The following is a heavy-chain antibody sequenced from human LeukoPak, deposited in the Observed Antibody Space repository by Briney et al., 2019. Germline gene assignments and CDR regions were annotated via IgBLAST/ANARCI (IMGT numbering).Heavy chain of an antibody. Sequence: SETLSLTCSVSGYSIGRDYYWGWIRQPPGKGLEWIGSIYHSGRTYDNPSLKSRVTISIDTSKNQFSLKLSSVTAADTAVYYCARVVGGDYFDYWGKGTLVTVSS. D-gene: IGHD3-16*01. V-gene: IGHV4-38-2*02. CDR1: GYSIGRDYY. CDR3: ARVVGGDYFDY. CDR2: IYHSGRT. J-gene: IGHJ4*02.